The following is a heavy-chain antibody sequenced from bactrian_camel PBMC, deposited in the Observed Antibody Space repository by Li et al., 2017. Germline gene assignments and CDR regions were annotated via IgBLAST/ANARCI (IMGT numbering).Heavy chain of an antibody. CDR1: GDSSMRSC. Sequence: VQLVESGGGSVQEGGSLRLSCVVSGDSSMRSCMGWFRQAPGKEREEVARIDRAGGTRYTDSVKGRFTISKDTDKNTLYLQMDSLKPEDTAMYFCAASSFRYCTGRYSRYIYGYWGQGTQVTVS. D-gene: IGHD2*01. CDR3: AASSFRYCTGRYSRYIYGY. CDR2: IDRAGGT. J-gene: IGHJ4*01. V-gene: IGHV3S68*01.